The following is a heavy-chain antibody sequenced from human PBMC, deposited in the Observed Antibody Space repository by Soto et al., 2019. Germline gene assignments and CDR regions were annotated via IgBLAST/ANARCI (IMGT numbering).Heavy chain of an antibody. D-gene: IGHD4-4*01. V-gene: IGHV1-3*01. J-gene: IGHJ6*03. CDR3: ARVGSVTPYYYYYMDV. CDR1: GYTFTSYA. Sequence: ASVKVSCKASGYTFTSYAMHWVRQAPGQRLEWMGWINAGNGNTKYSQKFQGRVTITRDTSASTAYMELSSLRSEDTAVYYCARVGSVTPYYYYYMDVWGKGTTVTVSS. CDR2: INAGNGNT.